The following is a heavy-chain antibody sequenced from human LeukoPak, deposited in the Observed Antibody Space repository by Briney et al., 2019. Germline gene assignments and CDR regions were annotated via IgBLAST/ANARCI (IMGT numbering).Heavy chain of an antibody. V-gene: IGHV4-59*01. CDR2: IYYSGST. Sequence: PSETLSLTCTVSGGSISSYYWSWIRQPPGKGLEWIGYIYYSGSTNYNPSLKSRVTISLDTSKIQFSLKLSSVTAADTAVYYCARADCGGSSCYDAFHIWGQGTMVTVSS. CDR1: GGSISSYY. J-gene: IGHJ3*02. D-gene: IGHD2-15*01. CDR3: ARADCGGSSCYDAFHI.